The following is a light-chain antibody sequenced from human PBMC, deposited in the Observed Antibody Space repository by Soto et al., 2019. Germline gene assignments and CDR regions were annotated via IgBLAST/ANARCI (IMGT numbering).Light chain of an antibody. Sequence: EIVLTQSPGTLSLSPGERATLSCRASQSVNNNYLAWYQQIPGQAPRLLIYRASSRATGIPARFSGSGSGTDFTLNISRLEPEDFAVYYCQHYVDTPLTFGGGNKVEIK. CDR1: QSVNNNY. CDR2: RAS. J-gene: IGKJ4*01. V-gene: IGKV3-20*01. CDR3: QHYVDTPLT.